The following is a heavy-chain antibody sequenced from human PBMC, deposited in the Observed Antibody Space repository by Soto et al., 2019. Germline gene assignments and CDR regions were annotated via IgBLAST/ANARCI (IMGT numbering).Heavy chain of an antibody. CDR2: ISWNSGQL. CDR1: GFNFGNYA. D-gene: IGHD4-17*01. CDR3: AKDKSTGEYSYYRYMDV. J-gene: IGHJ6*03. V-gene: IGHV3-9*01. Sequence: EVLLVESGGGLVQPDRPLRLSCEASGFNFGNYAMHWVRQVPGKGLEWVSAISWNSGQLDYADSVRGRFTLSRDNGKNSLYLEMNSLRPDDTALYFCAKDKSTGEYSYYRYMDVWGRGTTVIVSS.